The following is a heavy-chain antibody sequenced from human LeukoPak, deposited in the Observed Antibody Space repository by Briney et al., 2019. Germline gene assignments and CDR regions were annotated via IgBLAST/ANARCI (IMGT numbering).Heavy chain of an antibody. J-gene: IGHJ4*02. V-gene: IGHV4-34*01. CDR3: SRGTDAYKCGNS. Sequence: NSSETLSLTCAVYGGSFSGYYWTWIRQPPGKGLEWIGEIHYGGRINYNPSLKSRVTISADTSNNHLSLKMNSVTAADTAVYYCSRGTDAYKCGNSWGQGTLVTVSS. CDR1: GGSFSGYY. CDR2: IHYGGRI. D-gene: IGHD5-24*01.